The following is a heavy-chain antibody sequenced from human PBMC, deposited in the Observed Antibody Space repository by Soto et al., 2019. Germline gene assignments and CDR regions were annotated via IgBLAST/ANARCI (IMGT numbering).Heavy chain of an antibody. CDR3: ARDLMPGAVPWQEYFQY. D-gene: IGHD6-19*01. J-gene: IGHJ1*01. Sequence: QVQLVESGGGVVQPGRSLRLSCAASGFTFSSYGMHSVRQAPGKGLEWVAVISYDGSNKYYADSVKGRFTISRDNSKNTLFLQMNSLRTEDTAVYYCARDLMPGAVPWQEYFQYWGQGTLVTVSS. CDR1: GFTFSSYG. CDR2: ISYDGSNK. V-gene: IGHV3-30*03.